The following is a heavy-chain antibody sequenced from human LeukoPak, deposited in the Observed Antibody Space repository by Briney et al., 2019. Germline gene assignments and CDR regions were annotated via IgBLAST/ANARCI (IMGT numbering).Heavy chain of an antibody. CDR3: ARVSIRSGSYKNWFDP. CDR1: GFTVSSNY. CDR2: ISSSSSTI. D-gene: IGHD1-26*01. J-gene: IGHJ5*02. Sequence: GGSLRLSCAASGFTVSSNYMSWVRQAPGKGLEWVSYISSSSSTIYYADSVKGRFTISRDNAKNSLYLQMNSLRAEDTAVYYCARVSIRSGSYKNWFDPWGQGTLVTVSS. V-gene: IGHV3-48*01.